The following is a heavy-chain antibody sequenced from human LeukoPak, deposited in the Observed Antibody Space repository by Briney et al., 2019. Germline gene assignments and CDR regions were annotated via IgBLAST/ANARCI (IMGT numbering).Heavy chain of an antibody. CDR1: GYTFTSYY. D-gene: IGHD4-23*01. V-gene: IGHV1-46*01. CDR3: ARQRAGGTFDY. Sequence: GASVKVSCKASGYTFTSYYMHWVRQAPGQGLEWMGIINPSGGSTSYAQKFQGRVTMTRDMSTSTVYMELSSLRSEDTAVYYCARQRAGGTFDYWGQGTLVTVSS. J-gene: IGHJ4*02. CDR2: INPSGGST.